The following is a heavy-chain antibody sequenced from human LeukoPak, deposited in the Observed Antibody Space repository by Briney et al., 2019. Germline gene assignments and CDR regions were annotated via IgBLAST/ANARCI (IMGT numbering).Heavy chain of an antibody. Sequence: SETLSLTCAVYGGSFSGYYWSWIRQPPGKGLEWIGDINHSGSTNYNPSLKSRVTISVDTSKNQFSLKLSSVTAADTAVYYCARASGSSWPYYYYGMDVWGQGTTVTVSS. J-gene: IGHJ6*02. D-gene: IGHD6-13*01. V-gene: IGHV4-34*01. CDR1: GGSFSGYY. CDR2: INHSGST. CDR3: ARASGSSWPYYYYGMDV.